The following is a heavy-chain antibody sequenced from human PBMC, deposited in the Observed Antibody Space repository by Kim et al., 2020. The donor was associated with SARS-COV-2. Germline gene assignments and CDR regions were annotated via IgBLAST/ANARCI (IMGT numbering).Heavy chain of an antibody. V-gene: IGHV3-48*02. Sequence: GGSLRLSCAASGFTFSSYRMNWVRQAPGKGLEWVSYISSGGSIIYYADSVKGRFTISRDNAKNSLYLQMNSLRDEDTAVYYCARDNGRNTMIVGYGMDVWGQGTTVTVSS. CDR3: ARDNGRNTMIVGYGMDV. CDR1: GFTFSSYR. CDR2: ISSGGSII. D-gene: IGHD3-22*01. J-gene: IGHJ6*02.